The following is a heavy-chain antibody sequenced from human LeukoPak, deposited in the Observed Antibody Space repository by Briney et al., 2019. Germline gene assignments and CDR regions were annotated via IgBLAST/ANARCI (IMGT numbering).Heavy chain of an antibody. V-gene: IGHV7-4-1*02. Sequence: ASVKVSCKASGYTFISYAMNWVRQAPGQGLEWMGWINTNTGNPTYAQGFTGRFVFSLDTSVSTAYLQISSLKAEDTAVYYCARDLGDGYNEDAFDIWGQGTMVTVSS. D-gene: IGHD5-24*01. CDR3: ARDLGDGYNEDAFDI. CDR2: INTNTGNP. CDR1: GYTFISYA. J-gene: IGHJ3*02.